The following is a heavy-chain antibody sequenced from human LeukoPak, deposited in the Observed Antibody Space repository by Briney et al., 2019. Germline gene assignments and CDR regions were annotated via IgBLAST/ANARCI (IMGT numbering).Heavy chain of an antibody. CDR1: GGSFSGYY. D-gene: IGHD6-19*01. V-gene: IGHV4-34*01. J-gene: IGHJ5*02. CDR3: ARAQGSGWHRFHRFDP. Sequence: SETLSLTSAVYGGSFSGYYWSWIRQPPGKGLEWIGEINHSGSTNYNPSLKSRVTISVDTSKNQFSLKLSSVTAADTAVYYCARAQGSGWHRFHRFDPWGQGTLVTVSS. CDR2: INHSGST.